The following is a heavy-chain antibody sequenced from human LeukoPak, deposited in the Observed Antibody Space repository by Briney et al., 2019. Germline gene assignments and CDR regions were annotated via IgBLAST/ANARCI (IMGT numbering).Heavy chain of an antibody. CDR1: GYTFTSYG. V-gene: IGHV1-18*01. CDR2: ISAYNGNT. Sequence: ASVKVSCKASGYTFTSYGISWVRQAPGQGLEWMGWISAYNGNTNYAQKLQGRVTMTTDTSTSTAYMELRSLRSDDTAVYYCARVHSDDDFWSGSNYWYFDLWGRGTLVTVSS. D-gene: IGHD3-3*01. J-gene: IGHJ2*01. CDR3: ARVHSDDDFWSGSNYWYFDL.